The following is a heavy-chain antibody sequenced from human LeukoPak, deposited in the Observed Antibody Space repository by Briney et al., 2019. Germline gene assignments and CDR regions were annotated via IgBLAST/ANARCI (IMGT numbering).Heavy chain of an antibody. CDR1: GFTFSSYA. CDR3: AKNSGSSPHFDY. J-gene: IGHJ4*02. CDR2: ISGSGGST. V-gene: IGHV3-23*01. Sequence: GGSLRLSCAASGFTFSSYAISWVRQAPGKGLEWVSAISGSGGSTYYADSVKGRFTISRDNSKNTLYLQMNSLRAEDTAVYYCAKNSGSSPHFDYWGQGTLVTVSS. D-gene: IGHD1-26*01.